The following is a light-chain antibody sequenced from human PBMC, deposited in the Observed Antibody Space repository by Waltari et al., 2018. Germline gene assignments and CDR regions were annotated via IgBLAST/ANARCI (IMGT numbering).Light chain of an antibody. V-gene: IGKV3-11*01. Sequence: EIVLTQSPGTLSLSPGERAPLSCRASQGVRGYLAWYQQKVGQAPRFLIYDVSNRATGTPARFSGSGSGTDFTLTISGLEPEDFAVYYCQQRSTWPWTFGQGTRVEV. CDR3: QQRSTWPWT. J-gene: IGKJ1*01. CDR2: DVS. CDR1: QGVRGY.